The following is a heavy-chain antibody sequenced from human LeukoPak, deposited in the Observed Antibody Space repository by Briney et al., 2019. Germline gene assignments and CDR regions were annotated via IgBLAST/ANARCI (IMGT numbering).Heavy chain of an antibody. CDR3: ARIGHEDYYFDY. V-gene: IGHV4-59*12. CDR2: IYYSGST. Sequence: ETLSLTCTVSGGSISIYYWSWIRQPPGKGLEWIGYIYYSGSTNYNPSLKSRVTISVDTSKNQFSLKLSSVTAADTAVYYCARIGHEDYYFDYWGQGTLVTVSS. J-gene: IGHJ4*02. CDR1: GGSISIYY.